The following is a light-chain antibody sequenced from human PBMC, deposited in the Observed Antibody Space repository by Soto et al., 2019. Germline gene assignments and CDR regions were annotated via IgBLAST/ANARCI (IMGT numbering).Light chain of an antibody. V-gene: IGKV3-11*01. CDR3: QQRSRWPPVT. CDR1: QSVRSN. Sequence: EIVLTQSPATLSLSPGERATLSCRASQSVRSNLAWYQQKPGQPPRLLIYGASNRATGIPARFSGSGSDTDFTLTISSLEPEDFALYFCQQRSRWPPVTFGLGTRLEIK. CDR2: GAS. J-gene: IGKJ5*01.